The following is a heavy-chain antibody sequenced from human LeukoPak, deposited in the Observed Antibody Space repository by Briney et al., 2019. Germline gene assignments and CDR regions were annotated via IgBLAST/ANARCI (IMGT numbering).Heavy chain of an antibody. CDR2: INWNSGST. J-gene: IGHJ4*02. CDR3: ARFGSRWFGELRRSIDY. Sequence: GGSLRLSCAASGFTFDDYGMSWVRQAPGKGLEWVSGINWNSGSTGYADSVKGRFTISRDNAKNSLYLQMNSLRAEDTALYYCARFGSRWFGELRRSIDYWGQGTLVTVSS. D-gene: IGHD3-10*01. CDR1: GFTFDDYG. V-gene: IGHV3-20*04.